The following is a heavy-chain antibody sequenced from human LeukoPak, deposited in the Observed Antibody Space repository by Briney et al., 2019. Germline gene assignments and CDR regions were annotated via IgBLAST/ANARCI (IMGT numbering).Heavy chain of an antibody. V-gene: IGHV3-30*02. CDR3: ARRWSFDH. CDR2: IRYDGSNK. Sequence: GGSLRLSCATSAFTFRSYGMHWVRQAPDKGLEWVAFIRYDGSNKYYADSVKGRFTISRDNSKNTLYLQMNSLRVEDTAVYYCARRWSFDHWGQGTLVTVSS. CDR1: AFTFRSYG. D-gene: IGHD6-13*01. J-gene: IGHJ4*02.